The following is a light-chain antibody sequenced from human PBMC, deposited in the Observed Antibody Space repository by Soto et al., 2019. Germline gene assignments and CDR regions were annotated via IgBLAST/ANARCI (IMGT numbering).Light chain of an antibody. CDR2: AAS. Sequence: DIQLTQSPSFLSASVGDRVTMTCRASQGINRFLAWYQQKPGKAPKLLIYAASTLQSGVPSRFSGSGSGTEFTLTISSLQPEDFATYYCQQLKSNLITFGQGTRLEI. CDR3: QQLKSNLIT. CDR1: QGINRF. J-gene: IGKJ5*01. V-gene: IGKV1-9*01.